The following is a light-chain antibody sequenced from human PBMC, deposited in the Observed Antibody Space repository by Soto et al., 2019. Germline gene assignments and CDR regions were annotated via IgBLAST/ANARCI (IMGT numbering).Light chain of an antibody. CDR1: QSVSSN. J-gene: IGKJ5*01. CDR2: GAS. V-gene: IGKV3-15*01. CDR3: QKYNNWPPIT. Sequence: EIVLTQSPDTLSLSPGERATLSCRASQSVSSNLAWYQQKPGQAPRLLIYGASTRATGIPDRFSGSGSGTEFTLTISRLQSEDFAVYYCQKYNNWPPITFGQGTRLEIK.